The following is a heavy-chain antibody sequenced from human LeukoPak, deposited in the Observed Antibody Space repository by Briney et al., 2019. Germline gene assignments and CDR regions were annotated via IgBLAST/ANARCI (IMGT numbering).Heavy chain of an antibody. Sequence: ASVKVSCKASGYTFIGSYMHWVRQAPGQGLEWMGRIKAKSGGTNYAQKFQDRVTMTRDTFISTVYMELRRLRSDDTAVYYCAKEREGGESSGYYYYYGMDVWGQGTTVTVSS. D-gene: IGHD3-22*01. V-gene: IGHV1-2*06. CDR1: GYTFIGSY. CDR2: IKAKSGGT. CDR3: AKEREGGESSGYYYYYGMDV. J-gene: IGHJ6*02.